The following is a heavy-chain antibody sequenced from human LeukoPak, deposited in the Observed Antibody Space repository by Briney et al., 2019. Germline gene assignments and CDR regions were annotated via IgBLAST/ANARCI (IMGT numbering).Heavy chain of an antibody. CDR3: VRDLYSSGWYDY. J-gene: IGHJ4*02. CDR2: ISSSSSYI. CDR1: GFTFSSYS. Sequence: GGSLRLSCAASGFTFSSYSMNWVRQAPGKGLEWVSSISSSSSYIYYADSVKGRFTISRDNAKNSLYLQMNSLRAEDTAVYYCVRDLYSSGWYDYWGQGTLVTVSS. V-gene: IGHV3-21*01. D-gene: IGHD6-19*01.